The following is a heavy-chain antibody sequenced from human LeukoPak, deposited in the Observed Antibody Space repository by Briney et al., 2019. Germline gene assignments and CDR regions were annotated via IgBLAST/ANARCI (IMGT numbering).Heavy chain of an antibody. V-gene: IGHV3-30-3*01. J-gene: IGHJ4*02. CDR2: ISYDGGNK. Sequence: GGSLRLSRAASGFTFSSYAMHWVRQAPGKGLEWVAVISYDGGNKYYADSVKGRFTISRDNSKNTLYLQMNSLRAEDTAVYYCARSAIFSSGYYYDYFDYWGQGTLVTVSS. CDR1: GFTFSSYA. D-gene: IGHD3-22*01. CDR3: ARSAIFSSGYYYDYFDY.